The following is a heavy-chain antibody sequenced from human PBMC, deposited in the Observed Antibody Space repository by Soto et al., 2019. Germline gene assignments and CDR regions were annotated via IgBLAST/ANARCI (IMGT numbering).Heavy chain of an antibody. V-gene: IGHV1-18*01. D-gene: IGHD3-16*01. J-gene: IGHJ5*01. CDR1: GYSFTKHG. CDR3: ARDPRRMIIDFFAWFDS. Sequence: QVQLVQSGAEVKRPGASVKVSCTASGYSFTKHGITWMRQAPGQGLEWVGWISGNNGDTNYAQKFQGRVTITADTATRTAYMELRSLRSDDAAVYYCARDPRRMIIDFFAWFDSWGQGTLVTVSS. CDR2: ISGNNGDT.